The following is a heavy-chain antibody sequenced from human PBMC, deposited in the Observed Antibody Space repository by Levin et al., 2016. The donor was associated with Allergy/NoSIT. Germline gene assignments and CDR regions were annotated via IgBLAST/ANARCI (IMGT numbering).Heavy chain of an antibody. J-gene: IGHJ4*02. Sequence: SETLSLTCTVSDGSIRSYAWSWLRQSPGKGPEWIGYIYYSGTTKYNPSFGSRVSMSVGASTNEYFLKLSSVTAADTAVYYCARDLLTSGFYRDHYFDYWSPGTLVTVSS. CDR1: DGSIRSYA. D-gene: IGHD5-12*01. V-gene: IGHV4-59*13. CDR3: ARDLLTSGFYRDHYFDY. CDR2: IYYSGTT.